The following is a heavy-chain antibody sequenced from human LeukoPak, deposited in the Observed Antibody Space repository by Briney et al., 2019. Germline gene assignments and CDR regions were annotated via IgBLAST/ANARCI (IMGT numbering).Heavy chain of an antibody. J-gene: IGHJ6*04. CDR2: ISAYNGNT. Sequence: ASVKVSCKASGYTFTSYGISWVRQAPAQGLEWMGWISAYNGNTNSAQKLQGRVTMTTDTSTSTAYMELRSLRSDDTAVYYCARDLVGRGDPLLDVWGKGTTVIVSS. V-gene: IGHV1-18*01. D-gene: IGHD4-17*01. CDR3: ARDLVGRGDPLLDV. CDR1: GYTFTSYG.